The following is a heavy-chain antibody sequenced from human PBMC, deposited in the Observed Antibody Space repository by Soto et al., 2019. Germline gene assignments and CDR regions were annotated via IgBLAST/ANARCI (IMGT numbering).Heavy chain of an antibody. CDR3: ARDSPIGSTFSGYDAIDY. D-gene: IGHD5-12*01. CDR2: IIPLLNTV. V-gene: IGHV1-69*08. CDR1: GGTFSNDI. Sequence: QVQLVQSGAEVKKPGSSVKVSCKTSGGTFSNDIITWVRQAPGQGLEWMERIIPLLNTVNYAQKFQGRVTITADKSTGTAYMEMNSLTSEDTVVYYCARDSPIGSTFSGYDAIDYWGQGTLVTVSS. J-gene: IGHJ4*02.